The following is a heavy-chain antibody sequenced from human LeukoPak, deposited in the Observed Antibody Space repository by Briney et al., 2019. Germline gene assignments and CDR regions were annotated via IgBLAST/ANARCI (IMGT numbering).Heavy chain of an antibody. Sequence: ASVKVSCKASGYTFTGYYMHWVRQAPGQGLEWMGWINPNSGGTNYAQKFQGRVTMTRDTSISTAYMELSRLTSDDTAVYYCARGYCTSTSCSPGNYWGQGTLVTVSS. D-gene: IGHD2-2*01. V-gene: IGHV1-2*02. CDR3: ARGYCTSTSCSPGNY. CDR2: INPNSGGT. CDR1: GYTFTGYY. J-gene: IGHJ4*02.